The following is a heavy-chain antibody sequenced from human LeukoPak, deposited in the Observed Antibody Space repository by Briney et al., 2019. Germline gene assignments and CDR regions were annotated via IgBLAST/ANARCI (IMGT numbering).Heavy chain of an antibody. V-gene: IGHV1-24*01. CDR3: ATGPRSVWDYFDY. Sequence: TSVKVSGKVSGYTLTELSMHWVRQAPGKGLEWMGGFDPEDGETIYAQKFQGRVTMTEDTSTDTAYMELSSLRSEDTAVYYCATGPRSVWDYFDYWGQGTLVTVSS. J-gene: IGHJ4*02. D-gene: IGHD2-8*01. CDR1: GYTLTELS. CDR2: FDPEDGET.